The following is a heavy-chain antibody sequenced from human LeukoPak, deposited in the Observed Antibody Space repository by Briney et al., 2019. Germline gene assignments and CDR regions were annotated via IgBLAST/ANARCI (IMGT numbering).Heavy chain of an antibody. Sequence: ASVKVSCKASGGTFSSYAISWVRQAPGQGLEWMGGIIPIFGTANYAQKFQGRVTITADESTSTAYMELSSLRSEDTAVYYCARDTPQIYGDSNHYFDYWGQGTLVTVSS. CDR3: ARDTPQIYGDSNHYFDY. D-gene: IGHD4-17*01. J-gene: IGHJ4*02. CDR2: IIPIFGTA. CDR1: GGTFSSYA. V-gene: IGHV1-69*13.